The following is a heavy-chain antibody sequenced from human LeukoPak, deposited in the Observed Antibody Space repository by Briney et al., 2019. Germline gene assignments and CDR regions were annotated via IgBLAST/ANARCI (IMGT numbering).Heavy chain of an antibody. CDR2: ISGSGGST. CDR3: AKVPTGDDAFDI. Sequence: GGSLRLSCAASGFRFSSYAMNWIRQAPGKGLEWVSAISGSGGSTYYADSVKGRFTISRDNSKNTLYLQMNSLRAEDTAVYYCAKVPTGDDAFDIWGQGTMVTVSS. CDR1: GFRFSSYA. J-gene: IGHJ3*02. D-gene: IGHD7-27*01. V-gene: IGHV3-23*01.